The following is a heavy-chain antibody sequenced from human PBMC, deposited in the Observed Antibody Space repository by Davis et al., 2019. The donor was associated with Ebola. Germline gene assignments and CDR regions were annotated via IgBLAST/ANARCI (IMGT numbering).Heavy chain of an antibody. V-gene: IGHV3-23*01. CDR2: ISESGRNT. CDR1: GFPFSDYA. Sequence: GESLKISCAASGFPFSDYAMTWVRQAPGKGLEWVSGISESGRNTYYADSVKGRFTISRDNSKNTLYLQMNSLRAEETAIYYCAKDHFPSGPYCSGDNCYRYYYYGMDVWGQGTTVTVSS. D-gene: IGHD2-15*01. J-gene: IGHJ6*02. CDR3: AKDHFPSGPYCSGDNCYRYYYYGMDV.